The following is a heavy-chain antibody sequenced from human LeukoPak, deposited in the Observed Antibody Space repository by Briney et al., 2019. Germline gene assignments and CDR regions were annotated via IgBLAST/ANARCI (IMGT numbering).Heavy chain of an antibody. V-gene: IGHV3-74*01. J-gene: IGHJ2*01. D-gene: IGHD4-17*01. CDR1: GFTFSGYW. CDR3: ARDTGWYFDL. CDR2: ITGDGSST. Sequence: GGSLRLSCAASGFTFSGYWMHWVRQPPGKGLVWVSRITGDGSSTTYADSVEGRFTNSRDNAKNTLYLQMISLRAEDTAVYYCARDTGWYFDLWGRGTLVTVSS.